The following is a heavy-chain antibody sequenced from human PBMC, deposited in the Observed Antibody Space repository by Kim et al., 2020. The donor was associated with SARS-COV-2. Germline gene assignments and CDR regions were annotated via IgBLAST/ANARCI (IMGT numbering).Heavy chain of an antibody. CDR3: ARGGGNYDFWSGSYGMDV. CDR2: INHSGST. D-gene: IGHD3-3*01. Sequence: SETLSLTCAVYGGSFSGYYWSWIRQPPGKGLEWIGEINHSGSTNYNPSLKSRVTISVDTSKNQFSLKLSSVTAADPAGYYCARGGGNYDFWSGSYGMDVCGQRATVTVS. V-gene: IGHV4-34*01. J-gene: IGHJ6*02. CDR1: GGSFSGYY.